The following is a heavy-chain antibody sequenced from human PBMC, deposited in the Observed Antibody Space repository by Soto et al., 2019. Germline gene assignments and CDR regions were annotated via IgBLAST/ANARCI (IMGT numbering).Heavy chain of an antibody. V-gene: IGHV1-69*01. CDR1: GGTFSSFT. CDR3: AKDRRADWESYYYYAMDV. CDR2: IIPIYGTA. J-gene: IGHJ6*02. D-gene: IGHD1-26*01. Sequence: QVQLVQSGAEVKKPGSSVKVSCKASGGTFSSFTISWVRQAPGQGLEWMGGIIPIYGTANYAQKFQGRVTSTAAASTRTASMELSSLRSEDTAVYYCAKDRRADWESYYYYAMDVWGQGTTVTVSS.